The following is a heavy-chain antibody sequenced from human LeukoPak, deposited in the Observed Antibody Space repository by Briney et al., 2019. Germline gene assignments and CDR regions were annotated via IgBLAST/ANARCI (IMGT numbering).Heavy chain of an antibody. CDR2: IHSDGSSR. D-gene: IGHD6-13*01. CDR1: GFTFSSYW. Sequence: GGSLRLSCAASGFTFSSYWMHWVRHAPGKGLVWVSRIHSDGSSRKYADSVRGRFTISRDNAKKTLYLQMNSLRAEHTAVYFCARDDAAPAIIFDYWGQGTLVTVST. CDR3: ARDDAAPAIIFDY. J-gene: IGHJ4*02. V-gene: IGHV3-74*03.